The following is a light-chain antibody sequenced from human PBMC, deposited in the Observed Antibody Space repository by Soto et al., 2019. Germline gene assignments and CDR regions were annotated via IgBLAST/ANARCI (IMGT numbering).Light chain of an antibody. J-gene: IGKJ4*01. V-gene: IGKV3D-20*02. Sequence: EIVLTQSPGIPSLSPGERATLSCRASQSLTSSYLAWYQQKPGQAPRLLIYGASSRATGIPARFSGSGSGTDFTLTISSLEPEDFAVYYCQQRSNFLTFGGGTKVDIK. CDR2: GAS. CDR3: QQRSNFLT. CDR1: QSLTSSY.